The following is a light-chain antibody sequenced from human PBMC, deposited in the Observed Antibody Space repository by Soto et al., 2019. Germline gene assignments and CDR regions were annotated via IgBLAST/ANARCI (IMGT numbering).Light chain of an antibody. Sequence: EIVLTQSPGTLSLSPGERATLSCRASQSVSSNYLAWYQQKPGQAPRLLIYCASSRATGIPDRFSGSGSGTDFTLTISSLQPEDVATYYCQKYNRAPWTFGQGTKVDIK. CDR2: CAS. CDR1: QSVSSNY. V-gene: IGKV3-20*01. J-gene: IGKJ1*01. CDR3: QKYNRAPWT.